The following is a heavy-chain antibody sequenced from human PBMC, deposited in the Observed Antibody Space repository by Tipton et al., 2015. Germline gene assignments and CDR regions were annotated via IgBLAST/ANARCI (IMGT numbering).Heavy chain of an antibody. CDR1: GDSVSSYSAA. J-gene: IGHJ6*02. V-gene: IGHV6-1*01. Sequence: GLVKPSQTLSLICAISGDSVSSYSAAWNWIRQSPSRGLEWLGRTWYNTNLIKEYADSVKSRITIAPDTSKNQFSLQLDSVTPEDTAVYYCARGRPHYYAMDVWGQGTLVTVSS. CDR2: TWYNTNLIK. CDR3: ARGRPHYYAMDV.